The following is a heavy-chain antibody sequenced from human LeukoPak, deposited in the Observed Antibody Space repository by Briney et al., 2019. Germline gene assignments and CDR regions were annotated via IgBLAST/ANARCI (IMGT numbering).Heavy chain of an antibody. J-gene: IGHJ6*03. CDR1: GGTFSSYA. CDR3: ASGDIVVVPAALYYYYYYMDV. V-gene: IGHV1-69*13. D-gene: IGHD2-2*01. Sequence: ASVKVSCKASGGTFSSYAISWVRQAPGQGLEWMGGIIPIFGTANYAQKFQGRVTITADESTSTAYMELSSLRSEDTAVYYCASGDIVVVPAALYYYYYYMDVWGKGTTVTVSS. CDR2: IIPIFGTA.